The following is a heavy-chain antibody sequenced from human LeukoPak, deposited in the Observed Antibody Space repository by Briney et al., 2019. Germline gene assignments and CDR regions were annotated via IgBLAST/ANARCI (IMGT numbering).Heavy chain of an antibody. V-gene: IGHV3-74*01. CDR1: GFXFSSYW. CDR3: ARARGAVAADY. CDR2: INSDGSST. Sequence: GGSLRLSCAASGFXFSSYWMHWVRQAPGKGLVWVSRINSDGSSTSYADSVKGRFTISKDNAKNTLWLQMNSLRAEDTAVYYCARARGAVAADYWGQGTLVTVSS. J-gene: IGHJ4*02. D-gene: IGHD6-19*01.